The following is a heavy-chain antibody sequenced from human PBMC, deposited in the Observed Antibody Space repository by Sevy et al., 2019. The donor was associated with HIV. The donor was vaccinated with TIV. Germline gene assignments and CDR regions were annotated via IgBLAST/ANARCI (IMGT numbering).Heavy chain of an antibody. J-gene: IGHJ4*02. Sequence: GGSLRLSCTASGFTFSDYYMSWIRQAPGKGLEWVSYISGLSNYINYGDSVKGLFSISRDNVKDSLYLQMTSLGADDTAVYFCARRAVNWDYFEYWGQGTLVTVSS. CDR2: ISGLSNYI. V-gene: IGHV3-11*03. CDR3: ARRAVNWDYFEY. CDR1: GFTFSDYY. D-gene: IGHD3-16*01.